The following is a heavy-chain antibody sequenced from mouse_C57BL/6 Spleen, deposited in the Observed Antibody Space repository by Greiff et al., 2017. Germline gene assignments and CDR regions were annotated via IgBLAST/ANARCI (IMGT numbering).Heavy chain of an antibody. CDR2: ISDGGSYT. D-gene: IGHD3-1*01. V-gene: IGHV5-4*01. CDR1: GFTFSSYA. CDR3: AREGHDYFDD. Sequence: EVQLVESGGGLVKPGGSLKLSCAASGFTFSSYAMSWVRQTPEKRLEWVATISDGGSYTYYPDNVKGRFTISRDNAKNNLYLQMSHLKSEDTAMYYCAREGHDYFDDWGQGTTLTVSS. J-gene: IGHJ2*01.